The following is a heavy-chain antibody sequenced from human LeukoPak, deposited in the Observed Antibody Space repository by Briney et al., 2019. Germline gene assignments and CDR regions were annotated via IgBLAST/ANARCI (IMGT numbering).Heavy chain of an antibody. D-gene: IGHD3-16*01. J-gene: IGHJ3*01. V-gene: IGHV3-48*03. Sequence: GGSLRLSRAASGFTFSSYELYWVRQAPGKGLEWISYISSRSITIKYADSVRGRFTISRDDARESLYLQMNTLRAEDTAIYYCGASRQYVGAFDVWGQGTLVTVSS. CDR1: GFTFSSYE. CDR2: ISSRSITI. CDR3: GASRQYVGAFDV.